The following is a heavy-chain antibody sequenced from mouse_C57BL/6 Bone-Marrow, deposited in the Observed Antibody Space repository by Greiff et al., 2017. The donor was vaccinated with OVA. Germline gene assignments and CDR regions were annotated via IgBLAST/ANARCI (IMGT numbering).Heavy chain of an antibody. Sequence: QVQLKESGPGLVKPSQSLFLTCSISGFPFTSGYYWIWIRQPPGKPLEWMGYITHSGETFYNPSFQSPISITRETSKNQFFLQLNSVTTEDTAIYYCAGELAWLAYWGQGTLVTVSA. CDR2: ITHSGET. CDR3: AGELAWLAY. V-gene: IGHV12-3*01. CDR1: GFPFTSGYY. J-gene: IGHJ3*01. D-gene: IGHD4-1*01.